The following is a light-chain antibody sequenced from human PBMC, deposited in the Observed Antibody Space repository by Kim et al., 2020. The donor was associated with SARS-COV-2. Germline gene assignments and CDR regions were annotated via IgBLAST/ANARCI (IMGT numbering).Light chain of an antibody. J-gene: IGLJ3*02. Sequence: RQTATLTCTGNRNNVGNQGAAWLQQHQGHPPKLLSYRNNNRPSGISERLSASRSGNTASLTITGLRPEDEADYYCSAWDSSLNAWVFGGGTKLTVL. CDR3: SAWDSSLNAWV. CDR2: RNN. CDR1: RNNVGNQG. V-gene: IGLV10-54*01.